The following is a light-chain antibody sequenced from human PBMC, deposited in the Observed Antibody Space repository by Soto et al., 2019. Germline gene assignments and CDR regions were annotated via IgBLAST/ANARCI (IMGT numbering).Light chain of an antibody. CDR3: QQYGSSVWT. J-gene: IGKJ1*01. CDR1: QSVTNTY. CDR2: SAS. Sequence: ETVLTQSPGTLSLSPGDRATLSCRASQSVTNTYLAWYQQKPGQAPRLLIYSASYKATGIPDRFSGSGSGTDFTLTITRLEPEDFAVYYCQQYGSSVWTFGQGTKVEIK. V-gene: IGKV3-20*01.